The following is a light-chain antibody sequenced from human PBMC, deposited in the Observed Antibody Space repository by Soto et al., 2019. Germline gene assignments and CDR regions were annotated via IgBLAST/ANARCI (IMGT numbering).Light chain of an antibody. CDR3: QQYGDWPPET. CDR1: QSLSGCH. J-gene: IGKJ2*01. V-gene: IGKV3-20*01. CDR2: GAS. Sequence: ENVLTQSPGTLSLSPGERATLSCRASQSLSGCHLAWYQQKPGQAPGLLIYGASSRAAGIPDRFSGSGSGTDFTLTISRLEPEDVAVYYCQQYGDWPPETFGQGTKLEI.